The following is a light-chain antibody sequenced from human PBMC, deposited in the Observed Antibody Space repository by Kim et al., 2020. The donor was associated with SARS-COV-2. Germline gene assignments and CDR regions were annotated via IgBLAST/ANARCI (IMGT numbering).Light chain of an antibody. CDR3: QRYNNWPV. CDR2: GAS. J-gene: IGKJ3*01. Sequence: EIVMTQSPATLSVSPGERATLSCRASQSVSSNLAWYQQKPGQAPRLLIYGASTRATGIPARFSGSGSGTEFTLTISSLQSEDFAVYYWQRYNNWPVFGAGTKVDIK. V-gene: IGKV3-15*01. CDR1: QSVSSN.